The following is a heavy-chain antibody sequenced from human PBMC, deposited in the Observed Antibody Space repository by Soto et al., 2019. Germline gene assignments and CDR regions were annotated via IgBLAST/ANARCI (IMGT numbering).Heavy chain of an antibody. CDR1: GYSISRGNY. J-gene: IGHJ6*02. Sequence: SETLSLTCAVSGYSISRGNYWAWIRQPPGRGLEWIGSLYHIGSTHYNTSLKSRVTISVDTSKNHYSLELSSVTAADTAIYYCRSSTSCYDESCVDVWGQGTMVTVS. CDR2: LYHIGST. D-gene: IGHD2-2*01. CDR3: RSSTSCYDESCVDV. V-gene: IGHV4-38-2*01.